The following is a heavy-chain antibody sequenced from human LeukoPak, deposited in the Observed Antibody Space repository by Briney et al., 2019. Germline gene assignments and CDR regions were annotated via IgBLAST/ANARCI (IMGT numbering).Heavy chain of an antibody. V-gene: IGHV4-4*02. CDR2: IYHNGTS. J-gene: IGHJ6*02. Sequence: SETLSLTCAVSVGSINSGNWWSWVRQSPGQGLGWIGEIYHNGTSNYNPSLKSRVTISADTFTNHFSLKMTSVTAADTAVYYCATAPILRGEGGEHYEYGMDVWGQGTTVIVSS. D-gene: IGHD1-26*01. CDR1: VGSINSGNW. CDR3: ATAPILRGEGGEHYEYGMDV.